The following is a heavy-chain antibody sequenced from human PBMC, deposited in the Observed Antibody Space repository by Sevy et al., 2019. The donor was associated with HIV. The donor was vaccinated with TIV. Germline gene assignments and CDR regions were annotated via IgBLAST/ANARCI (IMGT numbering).Heavy chain of an antibody. V-gene: IGHV3-7*03. CDR2: IKRDGREK. D-gene: IGHD2-2*01. Sequence: GGSLRLSCAASGFSFSNYWMSWVRQAPGKGLEWVANIKRDGREKYYLASVKGRFTISRDNAKTSLFLQMNSLRGEDKAVYYGARDCSSASCLWGMDVWGQGPTVTVSS. J-gene: IGHJ6*02. CDR1: GFSFSNYW. CDR3: ARDCSSASCLWGMDV.